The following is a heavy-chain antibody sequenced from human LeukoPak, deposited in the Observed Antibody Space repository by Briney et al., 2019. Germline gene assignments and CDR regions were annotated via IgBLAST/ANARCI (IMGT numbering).Heavy chain of an antibody. Sequence: GGSLRLSCAASGFTFSNYWMNWVRQAPGKGLEWVANIKQDGSEKFYVDSVKGRFTISRDNARNSLYLQMNSLRAEDTAVYYCARAVSSGYYNLYFDLWGQGTLVTVSS. D-gene: IGHD3-3*01. CDR1: GFTFSNYW. CDR3: ARAVSSGYYNLYFDL. CDR2: IKQDGSEK. J-gene: IGHJ4*02. V-gene: IGHV3-7*04.